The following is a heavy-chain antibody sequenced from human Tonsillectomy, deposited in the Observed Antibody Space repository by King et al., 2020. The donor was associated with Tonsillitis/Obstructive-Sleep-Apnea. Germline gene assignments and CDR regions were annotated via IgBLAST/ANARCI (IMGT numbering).Heavy chain of an antibody. CDR1: GFTFSTYT. J-gene: IGHJ4*02. CDR3: AKEFGRVSLGRSY. D-gene: IGHD2-15*01. V-gene: IGHV3-23*04. Sequence: VQLVESGGDLVQPGGSLRLSCAASGFTFSTYTMSWVRQAPGKGLEWVSTIDGSGRSTYYADPVKGRFTISRDNTKNTPYLQMNSLRVADSAVYYCAKEFGRVSLGRSYWGQGTLVTVSA. CDR2: IDGSGRST.